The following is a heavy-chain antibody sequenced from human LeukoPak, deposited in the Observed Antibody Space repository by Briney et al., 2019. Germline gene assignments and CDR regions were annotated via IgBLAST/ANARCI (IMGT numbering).Heavy chain of an antibody. D-gene: IGHD1-26*01. CDR2: ISSSGSTI. J-gene: IGHJ4*02. Sequence: GGSLRLSCAASGFTFSSYEMNWVRQAPGKGLECVPYISSSGSTIYYADSVKGRFTISRDNAKNSLYLQMNSLRAEDTAVYYCARSPRALTDYWGQGTLVTVSS. CDR3: ARSPRALTDY. V-gene: IGHV3-48*03. CDR1: GFTFSSYE.